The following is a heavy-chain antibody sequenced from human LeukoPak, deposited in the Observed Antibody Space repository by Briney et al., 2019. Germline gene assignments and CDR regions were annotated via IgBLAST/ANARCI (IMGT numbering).Heavy chain of an antibody. D-gene: IGHD6-25*01. Sequence: ASVKVSCKASGYTFTGYYMHWVRHAPGQGLEWMGWINPNSGGTHYAQKFQGRVTLTRDTSISTAYMELSRLRSDDTAVYYCARDGAAAEDVNWFDPWGQGTLVTVSS. CDR2: INPNSGGT. CDR3: ARDGAAAEDVNWFDP. CDR1: GYTFTGYY. J-gene: IGHJ5*02. V-gene: IGHV1-2*02.